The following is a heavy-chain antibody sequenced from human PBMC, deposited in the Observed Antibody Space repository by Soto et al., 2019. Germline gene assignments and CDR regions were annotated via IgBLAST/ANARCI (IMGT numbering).Heavy chain of an antibody. CDR1: GGSISSGGYS. Sequence: SETLSLTCAVSGGSISSGGYSWSWIRQPPGKGLEWIGYIYHSGSTYYNPSLKSRVTISVDRSKNQFSLKLSSVTAADTAVYYCARGLGTAVFDYGDLYYFDYWGQGTLVTVSS. D-gene: IGHD4-17*01. CDR2: IYHSGST. J-gene: IGHJ4*02. CDR3: ARGLGTAVFDYGDLYYFDY. V-gene: IGHV4-30-2*01.